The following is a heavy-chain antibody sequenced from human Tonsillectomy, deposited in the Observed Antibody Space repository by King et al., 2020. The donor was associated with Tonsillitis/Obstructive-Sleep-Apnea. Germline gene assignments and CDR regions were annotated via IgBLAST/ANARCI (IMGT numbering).Heavy chain of an antibody. V-gene: IGHV3-53*01. Sequence: VQLVESGGGLVQPGGSLRLSCAASGFSVSSNYMSWVRQAPGKGLEWVSAIYAGERTDYADSVKGRFNISRDKSKNTLFLQMTSLRVEDTATYYCAGDETSVTAWGHWGQGALVTVSS. CDR3: AGDETSVTAWGH. CDR2: IYAGERT. CDR1: GFSVSSNY. J-gene: IGHJ4*02. D-gene: IGHD4-17*01.